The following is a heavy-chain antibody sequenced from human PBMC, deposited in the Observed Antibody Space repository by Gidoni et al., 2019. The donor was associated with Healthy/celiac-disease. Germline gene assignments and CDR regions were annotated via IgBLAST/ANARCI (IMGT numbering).Heavy chain of an antibody. CDR2: ISWNSGSI. Sequence: DVQLVESGGGLVQPGRSLRLSCAASGLTFDDYAMHWVRQAPGKGLEWVSGISWNSGSIGYADSVKGRFTISRDNAKNSLCLQMNSLRAEDTALYYCAIVVCSGSAGFDYWGQGTLVTVSS. D-gene: IGHD2-15*01. V-gene: IGHV3-9*01. CDR1: GLTFDDYA. J-gene: IGHJ4*02. CDR3: AIVVCSGSAGFDY.